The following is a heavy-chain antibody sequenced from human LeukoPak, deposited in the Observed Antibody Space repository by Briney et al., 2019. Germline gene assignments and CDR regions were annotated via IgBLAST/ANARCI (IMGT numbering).Heavy chain of an antibody. CDR2: INIGGTNT. CDR3: ATDGAGFDT. CDR1: GFTFSDYY. V-gene: IGHV3-11*01. J-gene: IGHJ5*02. Sequence: GGSLRLSCAASGFTFSDYYMSWIRQAPGKGLEWLSYINIGGTNTHYPDSVKGRFTISRDNAKKSLYLQMNNLRAEDTAVYYCATDGAGFDTWGQGVLVTVSS.